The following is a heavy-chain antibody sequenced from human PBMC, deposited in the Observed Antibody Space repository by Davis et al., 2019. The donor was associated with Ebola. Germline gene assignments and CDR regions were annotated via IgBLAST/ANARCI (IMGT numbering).Heavy chain of an antibody. V-gene: IGHV3-11*04. CDR3: VTGRTFDY. D-gene: IGHD1-1*01. Sequence: GESLKISCAASGFTFSDFHMSWIRQAPGKGLEWISFISGSGSPTYYSEALQGRFTVSRDNAKNSLSLQMNSLKVEDTALYYCVTGRTFDYWGQGTLVTVSS. CDR2: ISGSGSPT. CDR1: GFTFSDFH. J-gene: IGHJ4*02.